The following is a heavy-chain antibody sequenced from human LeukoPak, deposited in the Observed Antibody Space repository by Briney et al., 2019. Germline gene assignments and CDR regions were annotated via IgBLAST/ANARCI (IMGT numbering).Heavy chain of an antibody. D-gene: IGHD3-16*01. CDR1: GFSFSSYT. CDR3: ARDPEGFGATYFDY. CDR2: ISRSASNI. Sequence: GGSLRLSCVASGFSFSSYTMNWVRQAPGKGLEWVSYISRSASNIYYADSVKGRFTISRDHAKNSFYLQMNSLRAEDTAVFYCARDPEGFGATYFDYWGQGTLVTVSS. J-gene: IGHJ4*02. V-gene: IGHV3-21*01.